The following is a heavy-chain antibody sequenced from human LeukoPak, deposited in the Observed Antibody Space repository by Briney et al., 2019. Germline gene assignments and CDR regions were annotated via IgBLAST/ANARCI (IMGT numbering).Heavy chain of an antibody. V-gene: IGHV7-4-1*02. CDR2: ITTSTGNP. D-gene: IGHD5/OR15-5a*01. Sequence: VASVKVSCTASGYTFTGYSINWLRQAPGQGLEWMGWITTSTGNPTYAQGFTGRFVFSLDTSVSTTYLHINSLKAEDTAVYYCARDASTINFDYWGQGTLVTVSS. CDR1: GYTFTGYS. CDR3: ARDASTINFDY. J-gene: IGHJ4*02.